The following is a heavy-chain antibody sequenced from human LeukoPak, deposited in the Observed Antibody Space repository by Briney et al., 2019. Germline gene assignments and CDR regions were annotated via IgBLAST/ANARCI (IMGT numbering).Heavy chain of an antibody. Sequence: GGSLRLSCAASGLSISSDWMHWVRHVPGRGLVWVSRINSDGSSTSYADSVKGRFTISRDNAKNTLYLQMNSLRAEDTAVYYCARGSYGYGNFDYWGQGTLVTVSS. D-gene: IGHD5-18*01. CDR2: INSDGSST. V-gene: IGHV3-74*01. CDR3: ARGSYGYGNFDY. CDR1: GLSISSDW. J-gene: IGHJ4*02.